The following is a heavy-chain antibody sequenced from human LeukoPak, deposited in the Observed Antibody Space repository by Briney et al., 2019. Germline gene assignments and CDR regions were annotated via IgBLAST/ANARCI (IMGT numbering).Heavy chain of an antibody. CDR2: IKQDGSEK. V-gene: IGHV3-7*01. J-gene: IGHJ6*03. CDR3: ARVTSGSYYYYYYMDV. D-gene: IGHD1-26*01. CDR1: GFTFSSYW. Sequence: GGSLRLSCAASGFTFSSYWMSWVRQAPGKGLEWVANIKQDGSEKYYVDSVKGRFTISRDNAKNSLYLQMNSLRAEDTAVYYCARVTSGSYYYYYYMDVWGKGTTVTISS.